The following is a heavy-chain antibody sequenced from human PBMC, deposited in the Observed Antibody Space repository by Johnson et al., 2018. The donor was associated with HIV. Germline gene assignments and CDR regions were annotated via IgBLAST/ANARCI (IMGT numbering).Heavy chain of an antibody. CDR1: GFNFSNYG. Sequence: QEKLVESGGGVVQPGRSLRLSCAASGFNFSNYGMYWVRQAPGKGLEWVAVIWYDGSNKYYADSVKGRFTISRDNSKNTLYLQMNSLRDDDTAMYYCARVWYVYGSGSLIDAFDILGQGTVVTFSS. D-gene: IGHD3-10*01. CDR2: IWYDGSNK. V-gene: IGHV3-33*01. CDR3: ARVWYVYGSGSLIDAFDI. J-gene: IGHJ3*02.